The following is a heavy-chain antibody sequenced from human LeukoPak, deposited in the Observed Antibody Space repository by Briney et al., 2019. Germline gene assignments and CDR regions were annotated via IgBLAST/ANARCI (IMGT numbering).Heavy chain of an antibody. V-gene: IGHV3-66*02. CDR2: IYSGGST. D-gene: IGHD3-3*01. CDR1: GFTVSSNY. CDR3: ARAEYYDFWSGYYPYYFDY. Sequence: GGSLRLSCAASGFTVSSNYMSWVRQAPGKGLEWGSVIYSGGSTYYADSVKGRFPISRDNSKNTLYLQMNSLRAEDTAVYYCARAEYYDFWSGYYPYYFDYWGQGTLVTVSS. J-gene: IGHJ4*02.